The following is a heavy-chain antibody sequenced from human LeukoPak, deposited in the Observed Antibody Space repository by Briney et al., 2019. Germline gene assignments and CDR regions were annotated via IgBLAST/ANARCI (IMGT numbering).Heavy chain of an antibody. V-gene: IGHV4-4*07. J-gene: IGHJ4*02. CDR1: GGSISYYY. D-gene: IGHD3-16*01. CDR3: ARDQGDLGNFDY. Sequence: SETLSLTCTVSGGSISYYYWSWIRQPAGKGLEWIGRIYSSGSTTYNPSLKSRVTMSVDTAKNQFSLILSSVTAADTAVYYCARDQGDLGNFDYWGQGTLVTVSS. CDR2: IYSSGST.